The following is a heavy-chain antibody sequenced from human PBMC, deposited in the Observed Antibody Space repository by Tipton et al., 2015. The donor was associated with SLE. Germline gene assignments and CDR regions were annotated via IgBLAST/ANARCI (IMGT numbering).Heavy chain of an antibody. CDR2: IYYSGSN. V-gene: IGHV4-39*07. Sequence: TLSLTCTVSGGSISSSSYYWGWIRQPPGKGLEWIGSIYYSGSNYYNPSLKSRVTISVDTSKNQFSLKLSSVTAADTAVYYCARERREERGTSALVDYWGQGTLVTVSS. J-gene: IGHJ4*02. D-gene: IGHD5-18*01. CDR3: ARERREERGTSALVDY. CDR1: GGSISSSSYY.